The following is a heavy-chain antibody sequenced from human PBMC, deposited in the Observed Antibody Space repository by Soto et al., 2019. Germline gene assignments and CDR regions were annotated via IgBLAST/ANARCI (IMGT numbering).Heavy chain of an antibody. CDR2: ISYDGSNK. V-gene: IGHV3-30*18. J-gene: IGHJ6*02. Sequence: ESGGGVVQPGRSLRLSCAASGFTFSSYGMHWVRQAPGKGLEWVAVISYDGSNKYYADSVKGRFTISRDNSKNRLYLQMNSLRAEDTAVYYCAKDRPSGSRPYYYGMDVWGQGTTVTVSS. CDR3: AKDRPSGSRPYYYGMDV. D-gene: IGHD1-26*01. CDR1: GFTFSSYG.